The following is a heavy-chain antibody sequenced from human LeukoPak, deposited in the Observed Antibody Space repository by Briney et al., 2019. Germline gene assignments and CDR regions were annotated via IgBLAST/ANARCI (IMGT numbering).Heavy chain of an antibody. Sequence: GRSLRLSCAASGFTFSSYAMHWVRQAPGKGLEWVAVISYDGSNKYYADSVKGRFTISRVNSKNTLYLQMNSLRAEDTAVYYCARDDSSRRYFDYWGQGTLVTVSS. CDR1: GFTFSSYA. CDR3: ARDDSSRRYFDY. D-gene: IGHD3-22*01. CDR2: ISYDGSNK. V-gene: IGHV3-30-3*01. J-gene: IGHJ4*02.